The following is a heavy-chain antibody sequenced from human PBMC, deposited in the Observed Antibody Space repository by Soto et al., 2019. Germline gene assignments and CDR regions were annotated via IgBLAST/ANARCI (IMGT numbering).Heavy chain of an antibody. CDR2: FDPEDGET. CDR3: TRDGWVYQTSYYYYYGMDV. V-gene: IGHV1-24*01. J-gene: IGHJ6*02. CDR1: GYTLTELS. D-gene: IGHD6-13*01. Sequence: GASVKVSCKVSGYTLTELSMHWVRQAPGKGLEWMGGFDPEDGETIYAQKFQGRVTMTEDTSTDTAYMELSSLKTEDTAVYYCTRDGWVYQTSYYYYYGMDVWGQGTTVTVSS.